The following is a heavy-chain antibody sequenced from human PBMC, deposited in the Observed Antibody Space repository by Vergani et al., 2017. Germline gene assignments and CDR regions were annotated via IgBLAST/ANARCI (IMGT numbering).Heavy chain of an antibody. CDR2: ISYDGSNK. CDR1: GFTFSSYG. V-gene: IGHV3-30*18. CDR3: AKALVVAATQYNY. J-gene: IGHJ4*02. Sequence: VQLVESGGGVVQPGRSLRLSCAASGFTFSSYGMHWVRQAPGKGLEWVAVISYDGSNKYYADSVKGRFTISRDNSKNTLYLQMNSLRAEDTAVYYCAKALVVAATQYNYWGQGTLVTVSS. D-gene: IGHD2-15*01.